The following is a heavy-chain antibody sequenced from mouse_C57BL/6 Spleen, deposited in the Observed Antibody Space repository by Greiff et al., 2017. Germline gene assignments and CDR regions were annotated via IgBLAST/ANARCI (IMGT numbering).Heavy chain of an antibody. D-gene: IGHD1-1*01. V-gene: IGHV1-69*01. CDR2: IDPSDSYT. Sequence: VQLQQPGAELVMPGASVKLSCKASGYTFTSYWMHWVKQRPGQGLEWIGEIDPSDSYTNYNQKFKGKSTLTVDKSSSTAYMQLSSLTSEDSAVYYCAISPCDCGSSPSWYFDVWGTGTTVTVSS. CDR1: GYTFTSYW. J-gene: IGHJ1*03. CDR3: AISPCDCGSSPSWYFDV.